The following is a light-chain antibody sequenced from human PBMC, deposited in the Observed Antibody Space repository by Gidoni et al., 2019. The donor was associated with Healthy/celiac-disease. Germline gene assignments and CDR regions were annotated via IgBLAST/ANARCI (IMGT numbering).Light chain of an antibody. Sequence: DIVMTQSPDSLAVSLGERATINCKSSQSVLYSSNNKNYLAWYQQKPGQPPKLLIYWASTRESGVPDRFSGSGSGTDFTLTISSLQAEDVAGYYCQQYYSTPPAFGQXTKVEIK. CDR3: QQYYSTPPA. V-gene: IGKV4-1*01. CDR2: WAS. CDR1: QSVLYSSNNKNY. J-gene: IGKJ1*01.